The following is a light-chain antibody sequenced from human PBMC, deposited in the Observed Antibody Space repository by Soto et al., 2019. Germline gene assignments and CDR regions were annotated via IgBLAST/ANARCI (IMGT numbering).Light chain of an antibody. CDR1: SSNVGSNS. V-gene: IGLV1-44*01. J-gene: IGLJ2*01. Sequence: QPVLTQPPSASGTPGQRVTISCSGSSSNVGSNSVNWYQHFPGTAPKVLIYRSTQRPSGVPDRFSGSKSGTSASLAISGLHSEDEADYYCAAWDDSLYGVVFGGGTKLTVL. CDR2: RST. CDR3: AAWDDSLYGVV.